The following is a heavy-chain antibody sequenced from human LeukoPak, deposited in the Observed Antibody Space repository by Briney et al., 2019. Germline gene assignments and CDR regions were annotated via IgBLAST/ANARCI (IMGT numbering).Heavy chain of an antibody. Sequence: ASVKVSCKVSGYTLTELSMHWVRQAPGKGLEWMGGFDPEDGETIYAQKFQGRVTMTEDTSTDTAYMELSSLRSDDTAVYYCARGESLGYYYYMDVWGKGTTVTVSS. D-gene: IGHD3-10*01. CDR2: FDPEDGET. CDR1: GYTLTELS. J-gene: IGHJ6*03. V-gene: IGHV1-24*01. CDR3: ARGESLGYYYYMDV.